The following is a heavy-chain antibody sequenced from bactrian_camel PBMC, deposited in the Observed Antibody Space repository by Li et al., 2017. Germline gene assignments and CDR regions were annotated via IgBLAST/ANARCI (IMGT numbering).Heavy chain of an antibody. Sequence: HVQLVESGGGSVQAGGSLRLSCVVHGGSISSPCMAWFRQVPGKQREGVAAYDTSGSINYADSVKGRFTLSPGNLGNSLYLQIDNLQPEDTAMYYCASGGVNQWCPQMPEPHQWQFWGQGTQVTVS. CDR2: YDTSGSI. CDR1: GGSISSPC. CDR3: ASGGVNQWCPQMPEPHQWQF. V-gene: IGHV3S53*01. J-gene: IGHJ4*01. D-gene: IGHD7*01.